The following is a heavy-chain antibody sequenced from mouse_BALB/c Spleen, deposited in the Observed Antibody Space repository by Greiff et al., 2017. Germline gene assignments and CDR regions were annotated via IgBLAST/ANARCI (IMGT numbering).Heavy chain of an antibody. D-gene: IGHD1-2*01. V-gene: IGHV1S81*02. CDR1: GYTFTSYW. J-gene: IGHJ3*01. Sequence: VQLKQPGAELVKPGASVKLSCKASGYTFTSYWMHWVKQRPGQGLEWIGEINPSNGRTNYNEKFKSKATLTVDKSSSTAYMQLSSLTSEDSAVYYCARGYGEAYWGQGTLVTVSA. CDR3: ARGYGEAY. CDR2: INPSNGRT.